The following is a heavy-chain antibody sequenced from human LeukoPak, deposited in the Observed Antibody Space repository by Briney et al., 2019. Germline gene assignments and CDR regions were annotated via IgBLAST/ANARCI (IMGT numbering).Heavy chain of an antibody. CDR3: ARDLTPFYFDY. Sequence: SGTLSLTCAVSGGSISSSNWWSWVRQPPGKGLEWIGEIYHSGSTNYNPSLKSRVTISVDTSKNQFSLKLSSVTAADTAVYYCARDLTPFYFDYWGQGTLVTVSS. V-gene: IGHV4-4*02. J-gene: IGHJ4*02. CDR1: GGSISSSNW. CDR2: IYHSGST.